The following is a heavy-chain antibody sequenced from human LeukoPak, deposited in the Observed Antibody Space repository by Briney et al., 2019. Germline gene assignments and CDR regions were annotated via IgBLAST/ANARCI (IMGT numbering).Heavy chain of an antibody. J-gene: IGHJ4*02. V-gene: IGHV4-61*01. CDR2: IYHSGTT. D-gene: IGHD3-3*01. Sequence: PSETLSLTCTVSGGSIRSTTHYWRWIRQPPGKGLEWIGYIYHSGTTNYNPSLRSRVTISVDTSKNQFSLKLSSVTAADTAVYYCATMKAVRVNDFWSGYPDYWGQGTLVTVSS. CDR1: GGSIRSTTHY. CDR3: ATMKAVRVNDFWSGYPDY.